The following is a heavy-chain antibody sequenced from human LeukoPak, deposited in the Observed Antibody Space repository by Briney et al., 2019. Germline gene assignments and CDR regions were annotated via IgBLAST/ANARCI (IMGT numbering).Heavy chain of an antibody. CDR2: ISAYNGNT. CDR1: GYTFTSYA. D-gene: IGHD3-22*01. V-gene: IGHV1-18*01. Sequence: GASVKVSCKASGYTFTSYAMHWVRQAPGQGLEWMGWISAYNGNTNYAQKLQGRVTMTTDTSTSTAYMELRSLRSDDTAVYYCARGDSSGYSSNWFDPWGQGTLVTVSS. J-gene: IGHJ5*02. CDR3: ARGDSSGYSSNWFDP.